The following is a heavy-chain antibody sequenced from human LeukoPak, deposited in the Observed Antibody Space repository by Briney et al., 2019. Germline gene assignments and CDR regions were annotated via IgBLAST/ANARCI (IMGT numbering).Heavy chain of an antibody. CDR1: GGSISSGSYY. V-gene: IGHV4-61*02. CDR3: ARESIVLMVHASKGLDRYFDY. CDR2: IYTSGST. J-gene: IGHJ4*02. Sequence: SETLSLTCTVSGGSISSGSYYWSWIRQPAGKGLEWIGRIYTSGSTNYNPSLKSRVTISVDTSKNQFSLKLSSVTAADTAVYYCARESIVLMVHASKGLDRYFDYWGQGTLVTVSS. D-gene: IGHD2-8*01.